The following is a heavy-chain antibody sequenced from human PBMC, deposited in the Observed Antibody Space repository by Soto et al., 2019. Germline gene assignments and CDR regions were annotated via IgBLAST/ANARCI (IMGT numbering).Heavy chain of an antibody. CDR1: GCTFDDYA. CDR3: AKGYNYDRSGNPDY. V-gene: IGHV3-9*01. Sequence: EVQLVESGGGLVQPGRSLRLSCAASGCTFDDYAMHCVRQAPGKGLEWVSGINWNSGSIGYADSVKGRFTISRDNAKNSLYLQMNSLRTEDTALYYCAKGYNYDRSGNPDYWGQGTLVTVSS. J-gene: IGHJ4*02. D-gene: IGHD3-22*01. CDR2: INWNSGSI.